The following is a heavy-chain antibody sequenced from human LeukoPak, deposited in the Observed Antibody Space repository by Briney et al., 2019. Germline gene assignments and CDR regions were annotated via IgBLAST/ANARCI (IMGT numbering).Heavy chain of an antibody. D-gene: IGHD6-6*01. J-gene: IGHJ6*02. V-gene: IGHV3-23*01. CDR1: GFTFSTYA. CDR3: ARKIRVDTSSSVPYYYYGMDV. Sequence: GGSLRLSCAASGFTFSTYAMSWVRQAPGKGLEWVSVISGSADNTYYADSVRGRFTISRDNSKNTLYLQMNSLRVEDTAVYYCARKIRVDTSSSVPYYYYGMDVWGQGTTVTVSS. CDR2: ISGSADNT.